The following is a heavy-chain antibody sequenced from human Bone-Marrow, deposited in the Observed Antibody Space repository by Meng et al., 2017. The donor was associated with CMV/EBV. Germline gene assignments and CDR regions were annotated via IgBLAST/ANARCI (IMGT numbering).Heavy chain of an antibody. J-gene: IGHJ4*02. V-gene: IGHV3-11*04. CDR2: ISSSGSTI. D-gene: IGHD6-13*01. CDR1: VFAFSASY. CDR3: ARDSSSPDY. Sequence: SLAASVFAFSASYMSWIRQAPGKGLEWVSYISSSGSTIYYADSVKGRFTISRDNAKNSLYLQMNSLRAEDTAVYYCARDSSSPDYWGQGTLVTVSS.